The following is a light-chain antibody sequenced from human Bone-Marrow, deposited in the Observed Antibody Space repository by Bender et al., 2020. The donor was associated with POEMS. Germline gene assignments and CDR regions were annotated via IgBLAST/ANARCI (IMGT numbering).Light chain of an antibody. J-gene: IGLJ2*01. CDR3: QSSDSSGTYRV. CDR2: DDS. V-gene: IGLV3-21*03. Sequence: SYVLTQPPSVSVGPGKTARISCEGNNIGRKSVHWYQQKAGQAPVVVVYDDSDRPSGIPERFSGSNSGTTVTLTISGVQAEDAADYYCQSSDSSGTYRVFGGGTKLTVL. CDR1: NIGRKS.